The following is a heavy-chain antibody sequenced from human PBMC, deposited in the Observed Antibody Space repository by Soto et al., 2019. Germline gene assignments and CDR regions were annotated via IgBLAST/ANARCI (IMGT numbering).Heavy chain of an antibody. D-gene: IGHD3-3*01. CDR2: ISYDGGNQ. Sequence: PGGSLRLSCEASGFTFSSYPMHWVRQAPGKGLEWVTVISYDGGNQYYADSVKGRFTISRDNSKDTLYLQMNSLRAEDTAVYYCASLRSWDFWSGYWDYYGMDVWGQGTTVTVSS. CDR3: ASLRSWDFWSGYWDYYGMDV. CDR1: GFTFSSYP. V-gene: IGHV3-30-3*01. J-gene: IGHJ6*02.